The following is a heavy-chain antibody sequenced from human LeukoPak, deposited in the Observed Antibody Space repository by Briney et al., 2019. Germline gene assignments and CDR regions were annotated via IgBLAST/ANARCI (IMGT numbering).Heavy chain of an antibody. J-gene: IGHJ6*03. D-gene: IGHD3-3*01. Sequence: PGGSLRLSCAASGFTFSSYWMSWVRQAPGKGLVWVSRINSDGSSTSYADSVKGRFTISRDNAKNTLYLQMNSLRAEDTAVYYCARGSAGWSTYDFWSGYYYYMDVWGKGTTVTVSS. CDR2: INSDGSST. CDR3: ARGSAGWSTYDFWSGYYYYMDV. V-gene: IGHV3-74*01. CDR1: GFTFSSYW.